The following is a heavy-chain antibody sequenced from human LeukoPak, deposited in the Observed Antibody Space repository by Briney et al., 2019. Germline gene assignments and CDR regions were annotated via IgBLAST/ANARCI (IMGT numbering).Heavy chain of an antibody. V-gene: IGHV3-7*03. CDR1: GFPFSNSW. D-gene: IGHD6-13*01. CDR2: IGQDGSNK. J-gene: IGHJ4*02. CDR3: ATSRAAAGCD. Sequence: GGSLRLSCAVSGFPFSNSWMYWVRQAPGKGLEGVANIGQDGSNKFYVASVKGRFSISRDNAKNSVFLQMNNLRVEDTAIYYCATSRAAAGCDWGQGTLVTVSS.